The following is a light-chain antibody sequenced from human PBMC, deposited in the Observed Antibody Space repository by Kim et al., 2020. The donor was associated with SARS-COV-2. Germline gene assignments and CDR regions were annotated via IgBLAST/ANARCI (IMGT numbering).Light chain of an antibody. CDR3: VLYLGSGIWV. V-gene: IGLV8-61*01. CDR1: AGPVSSSHD. CDR2: RAN. J-gene: IGLJ3*02. Sequence: GGTVTPTCALSAGPVSSSHDPRWHQQTPGQTPRTLIYRANSRSIGVPGRFAGAIGGDKAALTITGAQADDEAEYYCVLYLGSGIWVFGGGTQLTIL.